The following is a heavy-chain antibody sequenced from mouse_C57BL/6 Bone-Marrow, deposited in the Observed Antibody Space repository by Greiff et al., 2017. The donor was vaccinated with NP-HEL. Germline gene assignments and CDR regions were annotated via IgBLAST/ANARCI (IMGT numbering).Heavy chain of an antibody. CDR2: INPDSSTI. CDR3: ARRPFYYGSSYDAMDY. CDR1: GVDFSRYW. D-gene: IGHD1-1*01. Sequence: AASGVDFSRYWMSWVRRAPGKGLEWIGEINPDSSTINYAPSLKDKFIISRDNAKNTLYLQMSKVRSEDTALYYCARRPFYYGSSYDAMDYWGQGTSVTVSS. J-gene: IGHJ4*01. V-gene: IGHV4-1*01.